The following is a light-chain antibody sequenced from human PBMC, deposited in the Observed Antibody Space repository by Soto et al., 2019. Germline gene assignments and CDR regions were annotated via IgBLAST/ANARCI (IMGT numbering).Light chain of an antibody. CDR1: ATINIY. Sequence: DIQMTQSPTSLSASGGDRVSITCRASATINIYLNWYQKKSGQAPKLLIYAASSLQSGVPSRFSGSGAGTGFTLTTSSLQPEDFATDYCQQTYSTPGTFGQGTKVEIK. V-gene: IGKV1-39*01. CDR3: QQTYSTPGT. J-gene: IGKJ1*01. CDR2: AAS.